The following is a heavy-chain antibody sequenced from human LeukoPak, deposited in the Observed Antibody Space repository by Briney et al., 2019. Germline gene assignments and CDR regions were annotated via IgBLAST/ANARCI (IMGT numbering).Heavy chain of an antibody. CDR1: GFTFSSYG. D-gene: IGHD6-19*01. Sequence: GGSLRLSCEASGFTFSSYGMHWVRQAPGKGPEWVAFIRYDGSNTYYADSVKGRFTISRDNAKNSLYLQMNSLRAEDTAVYYCASKVAVAGGFDYWGQGTLVTVSS. CDR2: IRYDGSNT. CDR3: ASKVAVAGGFDY. J-gene: IGHJ4*02. V-gene: IGHV3-30*02.